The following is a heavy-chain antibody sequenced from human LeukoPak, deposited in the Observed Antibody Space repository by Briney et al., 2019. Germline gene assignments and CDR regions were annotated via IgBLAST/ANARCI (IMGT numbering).Heavy chain of an antibody. V-gene: IGHV3-33*01. D-gene: IGHD5-12*01. CDR2: IWYDGSNK. CDR3: ARANTYDSNYYYGMDV. Sequence: PGGSLRLSCAASGFTFSSYGMHWVRQAPGKGLEWVAVIWYDGSNKYYADSVKGRFTISRDSSKNTLYLQMNSLRAEDTAVYYCARANTYDSNYYYGMDVWGQGTTVTVSS. CDR1: GFTFSSYG. J-gene: IGHJ6*02.